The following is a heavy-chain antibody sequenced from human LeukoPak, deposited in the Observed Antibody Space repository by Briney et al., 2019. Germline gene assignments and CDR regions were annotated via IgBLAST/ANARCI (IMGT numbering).Heavy chain of an antibody. D-gene: IGHD5-18*01. J-gene: IGHJ6*03. V-gene: IGHV4-59*01. CDR2: IYYSGST. Sequence: SETLSLTCTVSGGSISSYYWSWIRQPPGKGLEWIGHIYYSGSTNYNPSLKSRVTISVDTSKSQFSLKLSSVTAADTAVYYCARTTEGGYSYGYFYYYYMDVWGKGTPVTISS. CDR1: GGSISSYY. CDR3: ARTTEGGYSYGYFYYYYMDV.